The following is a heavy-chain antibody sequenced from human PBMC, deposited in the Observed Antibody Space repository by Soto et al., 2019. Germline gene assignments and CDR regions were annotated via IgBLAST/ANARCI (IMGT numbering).Heavy chain of an antibody. CDR2: INHSGST. CDR3: ARLFIVVVVAAKDNWFDP. D-gene: IGHD2-15*01. J-gene: IGHJ5*02. Sequence: SETLSLTCAVYGGSFSGYYWSWIRQPPGKGLEWIGEINHSGSTNYNPSLKSRVTISVDTSKNQFSLKLSSVTAADTAVYYCARLFIVVVVAAKDNWFDPWGQGTLVTVSS. CDR1: GGSFSGYY. V-gene: IGHV4-34*01.